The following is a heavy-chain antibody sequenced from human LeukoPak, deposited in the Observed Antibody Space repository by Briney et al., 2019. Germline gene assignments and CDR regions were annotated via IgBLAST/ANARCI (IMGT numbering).Heavy chain of an antibody. Sequence: GGSLRLSCAASGFTFSNYGMHWVRQSPGKGLEGVALISYEGSNKYYADSVKGGFTISRDNSKNTLSLQMNSLRAEDTAVYYCAKLPFYCSTTSCYAFDYWGQGTLVTVSS. CDR2: ISYEGSNK. CDR1: GFTFSNYG. D-gene: IGHD2-2*01. V-gene: IGHV3-30*18. CDR3: AKLPFYCSTTSCYAFDY. J-gene: IGHJ4*02.